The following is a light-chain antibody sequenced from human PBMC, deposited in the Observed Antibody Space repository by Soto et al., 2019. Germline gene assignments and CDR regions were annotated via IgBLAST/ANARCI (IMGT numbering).Light chain of an antibody. V-gene: IGKV3-11*01. CDR1: QSVSSY. CDR3: QQRSNWPPG. CDR2: DAS. J-gene: IGKJ3*01. Sequence: EIVLTQSPATLSLSPGERATLSCRASQSVSSYLAWYQQKPGQAPRLLIYDASNRATGIPARFSGSGSGTDFTLTISCLEPEDFAVYYCQQRSNWPPGFGPGTKVDIK.